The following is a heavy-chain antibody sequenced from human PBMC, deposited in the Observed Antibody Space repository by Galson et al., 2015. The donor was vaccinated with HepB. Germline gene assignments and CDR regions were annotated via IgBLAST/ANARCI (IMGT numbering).Heavy chain of an antibody. CDR3: ATDILTGADAFDI. J-gene: IGHJ3*02. Sequence: SVKASCKASGYTFTSYYMHWVRQAPGRGPVWMGIINPSGGSRSYAQKFRGRVTMTRDTSTSTVYMELSSLRSEDTAVYYCATDILTGADAFDIWGQGTMVTVSS. V-gene: IGHV1-46*03. D-gene: IGHD3-9*01. CDR1: GYTFTSYY. CDR2: INPSGGSR.